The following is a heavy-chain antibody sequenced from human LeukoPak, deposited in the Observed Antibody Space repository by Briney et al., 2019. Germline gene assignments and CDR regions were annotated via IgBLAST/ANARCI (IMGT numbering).Heavy chain of an antibody. CDR1: GFTVSSNY. CDR3: AREYPVRAPDS. V-gene: IGHV3-66*01. D-gene: IGHD1-14*01. J-gene: IGHJ4*02. Sequence: GGSLRLSCAASGFTVSSNYMSWVRQAPGKGLEWVSVIYSGGSTYYADSVKGRFTISRDNAKNSLYVQMNSLRAEDTAVYYCAREYPVRAPDSWGQGTLVTVSS. CDR2: IYSGGST.